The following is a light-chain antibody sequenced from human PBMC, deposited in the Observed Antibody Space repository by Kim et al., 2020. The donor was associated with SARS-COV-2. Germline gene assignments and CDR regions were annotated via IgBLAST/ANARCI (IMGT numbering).Light chain of an antibody. Sequence: GQSITISCIGTSSDVGTFNYVSWYQRHPGKAPKLMIYDVTRRPSGVSNRFSGSKSGNTASLTISGLQAEDEADYYCSSFTSSSTWVFGGGTQLTVL. CDR3: SSFTSSSTWV. CDR2: DVT. J-gene: IGLJ3*02. V-gene: IGLV2-14*03. CDR1: SSDVGTFNY.